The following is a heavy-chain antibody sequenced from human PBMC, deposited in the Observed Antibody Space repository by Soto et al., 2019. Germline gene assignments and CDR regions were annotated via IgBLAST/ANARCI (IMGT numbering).Heavy chain of an antibody. CDR3: GRNRGGGSSSNFDL. D-gene: IGHD6-6*01. Sequence: QVLLQESGPGLVTPSETLSLTCTVSGGSITNYYWSWIRQPPGTGLEWIGYIYYTGGTYYNPSLNSRVTITVDTAQNQFSLNPSSGTPADTAAYFWGRNRGGGSSSNFDLWGQGTLVTVSS. V-gene: IGHV4-59*08. CDR1: GGSITNYY. CDR2: IYYTGGT. J-gene: IGHJ4*02.